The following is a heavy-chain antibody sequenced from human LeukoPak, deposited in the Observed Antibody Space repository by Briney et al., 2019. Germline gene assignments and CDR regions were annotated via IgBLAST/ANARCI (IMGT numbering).Heavy chain of an antibody. V-gene: IGHV3-30*03. CDR1: GFIFSSYG. CDR3: ARVQEIGYFDY. J-gene: IGHJ4*02. CDR2: LSSDGSNK. D-gene: IGHD3-22*01. Sequence: PGRSLRLSCAASGFIFSSYGMHWVRQAPGKGLEWVAVLSSDGSNKYYTDSVKGRFTISRDNSKDTLYLQMNSLRAEDTAVYYCARVQEIGYFDYWGQGTLVTVSS.